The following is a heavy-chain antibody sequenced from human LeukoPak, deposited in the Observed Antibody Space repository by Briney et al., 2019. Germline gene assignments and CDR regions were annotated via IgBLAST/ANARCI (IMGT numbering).Heavy chain of an antibody. CDR3: ARDSPYSGYADRAEDAFDI. D-gene: IGHD5-12*01. J-gene: IGHJ3*02. CDR1: GGSISSGDYY. CDR2: IYYSGST. V-gene: IGHV4-30-4*01. Sequence: SQTLSLTCTVSGGSISSGDYYWSWIRQPPGKGLEWIGYIYYSGSTYYNPSLKSRVTISVDTSKNQFSLKLSSVTAADTAVYYCARDSPYSGYADRAEDAFDISGQGAMVTVFS.